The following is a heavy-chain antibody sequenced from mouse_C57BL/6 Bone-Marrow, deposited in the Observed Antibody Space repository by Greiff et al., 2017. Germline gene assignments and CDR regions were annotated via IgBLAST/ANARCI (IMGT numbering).Heavy chain of an antibody. V-gene: IGHV5-17*01. Sequence: EVKVVESGGGLVKPGGSLKLSCAASGFTFSDYGMHWVRQAPEKGLEWVAYISSGSSTIYYADTVKGRFTISRDNAKITVFLQMTSLRSEDTAMYYCARDKDDPWCAYWGQGTLVTVSA. CDR1: GFTFSDYG. CDR2: ISSGSSTI. J-gene: IGHJ3*01. CDR3: ARDKDDPWCAY.